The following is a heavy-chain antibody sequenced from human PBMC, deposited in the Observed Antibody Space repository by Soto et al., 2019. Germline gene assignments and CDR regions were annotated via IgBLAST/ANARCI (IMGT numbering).Heavy chain of an antibody. D-gene: IGHD5-18*01. CDR3: AGWGGLRGYSYGSPYYYYGMDV. Sequence: GASVKVSCKTSGGTFSSYAIISVRQAPGQRLDWIGGIIPIFGTANYAQKFQGRVTITADESTSTAYMDLSSLRSEDTAVYYCAGWGGLRGYSYGSPYYYYGMDVWGQGTTVTVSS. CDR1: GGTFSSYA. CDR2: IIPIFGTA. V-gene: IGHV1-69*13. J-gene: IGHJ6*02.